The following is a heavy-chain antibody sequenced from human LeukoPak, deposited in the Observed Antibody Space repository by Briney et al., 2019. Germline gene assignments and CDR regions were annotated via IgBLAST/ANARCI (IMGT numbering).Heavy chain of an antibody. CDR2: INPDGSST. CDR1: GFTFSSYW. J-gene: IGHJ4*02. CDR3: VRSARGYFDC. Sequence: QSGGSLRLSCAASGFTFSSYWMHWVRQAPGKGLAWVSRINPDGSSTTYADSVKGRFTISRSNAKNTLYLQMNSLRPEDTAVYYCVRSARGYFDCWGQGILVTVSS. V-gene: IGHV3-74*03. D-gene: IGHD3-10*01.